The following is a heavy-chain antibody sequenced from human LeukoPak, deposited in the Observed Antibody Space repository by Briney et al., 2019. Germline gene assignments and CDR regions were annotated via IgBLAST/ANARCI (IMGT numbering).Heavy chain of an antibody. CDR3: ARGWRQLWFQRVFDY. D-gene: IGHD5-18*01. Sequence: SETLSLTCAVYGGSFSGYYWSWIRQPPGKGLEWIGEINHSGSTNYNPSLKSRVTISVDTSKNQFSLKLSSVIAADTAVYYCARGWRQLWFQRVFDYWGQGTLVTVSS. V-gene: IGHV4-34*01. CDR2: INHSGST. J-gene: IGHJ4*02. CDR1: GGSFSGYY.